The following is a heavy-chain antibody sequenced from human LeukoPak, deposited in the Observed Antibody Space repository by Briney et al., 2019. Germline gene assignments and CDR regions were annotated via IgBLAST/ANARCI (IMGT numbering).Heavy chain of an antibody. V-gene: IGHV3-33*01. CDR1: GFTFSSYG. CDR3: ARGSQLRTYYDSSGTDYYGMDV. Sequence: VGSLRLSCAASGFTFSSYGMHWVRQAPGKGLERVAVIWYDGSNKYYADSVKGQFTISRDNSKNTLYLQMNSLRAEDTAVYYCARGSQLRTYYDSSGTDYYGMDVWGQGITVTVSS. D-gene: IGHD3-22*01. CDR2: IWYDGSNK. J-gene: IGHJ6*02.